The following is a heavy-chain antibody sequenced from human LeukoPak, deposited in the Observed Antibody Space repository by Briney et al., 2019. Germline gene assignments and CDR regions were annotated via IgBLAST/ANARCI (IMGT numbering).Heavy chain of an antibody. J-gene: IGHJ4*02. D-gene: IGHD3-22*01. V-gene: IGHV3-23*01. CDR2: ISGSGGST. CDR3: AKENPYYYDSSGSPLFDY. Sequence: GRSLRLSCAASGFTFSSYAMSWVRQAPGKGLEWVSAISGSGGSTYYADSVKGRFTISRDNSKNTLYLQMNSLRAEDTAVYYCAKENPYYYDSSGSPLFDYWGQGTLVTVSS. CDR1: GFTFSSYA.